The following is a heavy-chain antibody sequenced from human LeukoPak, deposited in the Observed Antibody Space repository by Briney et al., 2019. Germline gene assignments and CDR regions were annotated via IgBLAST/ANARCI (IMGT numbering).Heavy chain of an antibody. CDR2: INHSGST. J-gene: IGHJ3*02. CDR1: GGSFSGYY. V-gene: IGHV4-34*01. D-gene: IGHD6-6*01. CDR3: ARPYSSSEAAFDI. Sequence: SETLSLTCAVYGGSFSGYYWSWIRQPPGKGLEWIGEINHSGSTNYNPSLKSRVTISVDTSKNQFSLKLSSVTAADTAVYYCARPYSSSEAAFDIWGQGTMVTVSS.